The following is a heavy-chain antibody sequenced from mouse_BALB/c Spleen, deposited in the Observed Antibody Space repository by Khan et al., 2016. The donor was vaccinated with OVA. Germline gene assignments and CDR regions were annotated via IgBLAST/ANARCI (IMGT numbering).Heavy chain of an antibody. CDR3: AKNYRYDVYFDY. CDR1: GYTFTSYV. J-gene: IGHJ2*01. D-gene: IGHD2-14*01. V-gene: IGHV1S136*01. Sequence: VQLQQSGPELVKPGASVKMSCKASGYTFTSYVLHWLRQKPGQGLEWIGYIYPFNDDTKYNEKFKGEATLTSDKSSTTAYMELSSLTSEDSAAYYCAKNYRYDVYFDYWGQGTTLTVSS. CDR2: IYPFNDDT.